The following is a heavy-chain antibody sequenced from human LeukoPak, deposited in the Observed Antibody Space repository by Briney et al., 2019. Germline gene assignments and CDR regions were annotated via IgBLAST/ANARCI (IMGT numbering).Heavy chain of an antibody. V-gene: IGHV4-38-2*02. CDR3: TRGLVTASFYFDY. D-gene: IGHD2-21*02. CDR1: GYSISSGYY. J-gene: IGHJ4*02. Sequence: SETLSLTCTVSGYSISSGYYWGWIRQPPGKGLEWIGSIYHSGSTYYNPSLKSRVTISLGTSKNQFSLKLSSVTAADTAVYYCTRGLVTASFYFDYWGQGTLVTVSS. CDR2: IYHSGST.